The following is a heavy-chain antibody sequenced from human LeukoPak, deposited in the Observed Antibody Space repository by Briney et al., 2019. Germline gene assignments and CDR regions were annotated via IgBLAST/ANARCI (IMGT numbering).Heavy chain of an antibody. CDR2: IIPILGIA. D-gene: IGHD6-13*01. Sequence: ASVKVSCKASGGTFSSYTISWGRQAPGQGLEWMGRIIPILGIANYAQKFQGRVTITADKSTSTDYMELSSLRSEDTAVYYCARDLGAAADYYYYYGMDVWGQGTTVTISS. CDR1: GGTFSSYT. V-gene: IGHV1-69*04. J-gene: IGHJ6*02. CDR3: ARDLGAAADYYYYYGMDV.